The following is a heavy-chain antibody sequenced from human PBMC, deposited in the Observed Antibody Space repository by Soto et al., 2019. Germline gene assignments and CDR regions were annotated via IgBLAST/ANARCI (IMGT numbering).Heavy chain of an antibody. CDR1: GFSVSGSY. J-gene: IGHJ3*02. CDR3: ARHSGAESWEPTGPVAFDI. CDR2: IYRGGGT. D-gene: IGHD1-26*01. V-gene: IGHV3-53*01. Sequence: GGSLRLSCAASGFSVSGSYMGWVRQAPGKGLEWVSVIYRGGGTYYVDSVKGRFTISRDNSENTLYLQMNSLRADDTAVYYCARHSGAESWEPTGPVAFDIWGQGTMVTVSS.